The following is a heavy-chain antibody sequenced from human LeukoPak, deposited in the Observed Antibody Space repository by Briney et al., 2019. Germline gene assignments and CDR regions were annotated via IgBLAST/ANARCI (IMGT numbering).Heavy chain of an antibody. CDR1: GYSFTDYF. J-gene: IGHJ5*02. V-gene: IGHV1-69-2*01. Sequence: GASVKVSCKASGYSFTDYFMHWVQQAPGKGLEWMGRVDPEDGETIYREKFQGRVTITADTSTDTAYMELGSLRSEDTAVYYCTTAGKFYYGSGSPSWFDPWGQGTLVTVSS. D-gene: IGHD3-10*01. CDR2: VDPEDGET. CDR3: TTAGKFYYGSGSPSWFDP.